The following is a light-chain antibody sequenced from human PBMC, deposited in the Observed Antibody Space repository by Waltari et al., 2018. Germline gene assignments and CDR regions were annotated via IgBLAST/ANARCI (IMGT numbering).Light chain of an antibody. CDR3: QTGRHGIWV. CDR2: VNRDGSH. V-gene: IGLV4-69*01. Sequence: QAQEQSPWLLVEVNRDGSHSEGAGVPDPFSGSSSGAARYLTICSPQSEDEADYYCQTGRHGIWVFGGGTKLTVL. J-gene: IGLJ3*02.